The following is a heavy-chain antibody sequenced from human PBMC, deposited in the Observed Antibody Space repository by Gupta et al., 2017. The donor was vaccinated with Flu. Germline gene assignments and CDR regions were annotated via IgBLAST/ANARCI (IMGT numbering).Heavy chain of an antibody. J-gene: IGHJ3*02. Sequence: QVQLLESGGGLVKPGGSLRLSCAASGFTFSDYYLSWIRQAPGKGLEWVSYISSSGSTIYYADSVKGRVTISRDNAKNALERQMNSLRAEETAVYDCAREGNYKGGTTGHDAFDIWGQVTMVTVSS. CDR3: AREGNYKGGTTGHDAFDI. CDR1: GFTFSDYY. CDR2: ISSSGSTI. D-gene: IGHD4-17*01. V-gene: IGHV3-11*01.